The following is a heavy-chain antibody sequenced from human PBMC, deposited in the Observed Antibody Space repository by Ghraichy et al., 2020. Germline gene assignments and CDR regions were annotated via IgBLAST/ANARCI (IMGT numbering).Heavy chain of an antibody. J-gene: IGHJ6*01. D-gene: IGHD3-16*01. CDR3: ARIPFGYQGMDV. V-gene: IGHV4-4*02. CDR2: IFHSGRT. Sequence: SETLYLTCAVSGATIGSGYYWTWVRQSPGSGLEWIGEIFHSGRTNYNPSLKSQFTMSVDKSKNQFSLDVSSVTAADTAVYYCARIPFGYQGMDVWGQGTTVTVSS. CDR1: GATIGSGYY.